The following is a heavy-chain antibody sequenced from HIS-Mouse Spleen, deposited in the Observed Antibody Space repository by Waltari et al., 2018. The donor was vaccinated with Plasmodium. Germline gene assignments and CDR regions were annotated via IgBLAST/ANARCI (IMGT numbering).Heavy chain of an antibody. V-gene: IGHV4-38-2*02. CDR1: GYSISSGYY. CDR2: IYHSGST. J-gene: IGHJ2*01. D-gene: IGHD2-15*01. Sequence: QVQLQASGPGLVKPSETLSLTCTVSGYSISSGYYWGWIRQPPGKGLEWIGSIYHSGSTYYNPSLKSRVTISVDTSKNQFSLKLSSVTAADTAVYYCARSLGIASSYWYFDLWGRGTLVTVSS. CDR3: ARSLGIASSYWYFDL.